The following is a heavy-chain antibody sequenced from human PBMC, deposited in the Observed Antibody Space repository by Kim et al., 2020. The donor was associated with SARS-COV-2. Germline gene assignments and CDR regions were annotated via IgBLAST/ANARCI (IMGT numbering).Heavy chain of an antibody. D-gene: IGHD6-13*01. CDR1: GYTFTSYA. CDR2: INTNTGNP. V-gene: IGHV7-4-1*02. J-gene: IGHJ4*02. Sequence: ASVKVSCKASGYTFTSYAMNWVRQAPGQGLEWMGWINTNTGNPTYAQGFTGRFVFSLDTSVSTAYLQISSLKAEDTAVYYCASSFRVAAAGTGGVYYFDYWGQGTLVTVSS. CDR3: ASSFRVAAAGTGGVYYFDY.